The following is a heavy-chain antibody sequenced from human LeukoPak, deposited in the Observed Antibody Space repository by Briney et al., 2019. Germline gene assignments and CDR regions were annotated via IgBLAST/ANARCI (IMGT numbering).Heavy chain of an antibody. J-gene: IGHJ4*02. CDR1: GFTFSNAW. CDR3: AKDMGDDSSGDWTYYFEY. D-gene: IGHD3-22*01. V-gene: IGHV3-21*04. CDR2: ISSSSSYI. Sequence: KPGGSLRLSCAASGFTFSNAWMSWVRRAPGKGLEWVSSISSSSSYIYYADSVKGRFTISRDNAKNSLYLQMNSLRAEDTALYYCAKDMGDDSSGDWTYYFEYWGQGALVTVSS.